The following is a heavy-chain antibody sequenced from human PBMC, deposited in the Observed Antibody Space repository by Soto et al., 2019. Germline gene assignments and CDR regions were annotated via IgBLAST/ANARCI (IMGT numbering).Heavy chain of an antibody. CDR1: GGSMSGFY. Sequence: SETLSLTCTVSGGSMSGFYWTWIRQPAGKGLEWIGRVYSSGGTHYSPSLKSRVTISLDTSKNQFSLRLLSVTDADTVVYFCARGQRFSDWFDPWGQGTLVTVSS. D-gene: IGHD3-3*01. CDR3: ARGQRFSDWFDP. CDR2: VYSSGGT. J-gene: IGHJ5*02. V-gene: IGHV4-4*07.